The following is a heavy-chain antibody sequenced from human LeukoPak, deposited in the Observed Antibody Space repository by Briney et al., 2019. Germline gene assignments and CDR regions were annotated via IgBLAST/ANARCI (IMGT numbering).Heavy chain of an antibody. CDR3: ARVWVSGP. Sequence: PGGSLRLSCAASGFTFSSYSMDWVRQAPGKGLEWVSYISSSSSTIYYADSVKGRFTISRDNAKNSLYLQMNSLRAEDTAVYYCARVWVSGPWAKGTLVTVSS. CDR2: ISSSSSTI. V-gene: IGHV3-48*01. D-gene: IGHD1-26*01. CDR1: GFTFSSYS. J-gene: IGHJ4*02.